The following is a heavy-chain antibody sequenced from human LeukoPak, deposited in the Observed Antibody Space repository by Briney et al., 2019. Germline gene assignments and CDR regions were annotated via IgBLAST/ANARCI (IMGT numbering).Heavy chain of an antibody. CDR1: GYTLTELS. J-gene: IGHJ4*02. CDR3: ATGLYGDYVRNSNPFDY. D-gene: IGHD4-17*01. V-gene: IGHV1-24*01. CDR2: FDPEDGET. Sequence: ASVKVSCKVSGYTLTELSMHWVRQAPGKGLEWMGGFDPEDGETIYAQKFQGRVTMTEDTSTDTAYMELSSLRSEDTAVYYCATGLYGDYVRNSNPFDYWGQGTLVTVSS.